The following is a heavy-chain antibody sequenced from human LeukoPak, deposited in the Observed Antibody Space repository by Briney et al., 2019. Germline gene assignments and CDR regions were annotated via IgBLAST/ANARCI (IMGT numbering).Heavy chain of an antibody. CDR3: AKGYYDYVWGSYYFDY. J-gene: IGHJ4*02. CDR1: GFTFSSYS. Sequence: GGSLGLSCAASGFTFSSYSMNWVRQAPGKGLEWVSSISSSSSYIYYADSVKGRFTISRDNAKNSLYLQMNSLRAEDTAVYYCAKGYYDYVWGSYYFDYWGQGTLVTVSS. V-gene: IGHV3-21*01. CDR2: ISSSSSYI. D-gene: IGHD3-16*01.